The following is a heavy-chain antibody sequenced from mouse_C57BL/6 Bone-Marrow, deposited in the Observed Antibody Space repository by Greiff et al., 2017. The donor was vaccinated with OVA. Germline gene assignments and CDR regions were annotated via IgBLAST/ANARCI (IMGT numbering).Heavy chain of an antibody. J-gene: IGHJ4*01. CDR2: FHPYNDDT. CDR1: GYTFTTYP. Sequence: QVQLKESGAELVKPGASVKMSCKASGYTFTTYPIEWMKQNHGKSLEWIGNFHPYNDDTKYNEKFKGKATLTVEKSSSTVYLELSRLTSDDSAVYYCARGGNYEVSYAMDYWGQGTSVTVSS. CDR3: ARGGNYEVSYAMDY. V-gene: IGHV1-47*01. D-gene: IGHD2-1*01.